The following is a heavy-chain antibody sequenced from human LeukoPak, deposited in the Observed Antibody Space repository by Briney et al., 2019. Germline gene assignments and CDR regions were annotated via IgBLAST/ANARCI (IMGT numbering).Heavy chain of an antibody. V-gene: IGHV6-1*01. CDR1: GDSVSSNSGT. D-gene: IGHD5-18*01. CDR2: TYYRSKWYN. J-gene: IGHJ3*02. CDR3: ARDHNDNAAMITAPFDI. Sequence: SQTLSLTCAISGDSVSSNSGTWNWIRQSPSRGLEWLGRTYYRSKWYNDYAASVKSRITINPDTSKNQFSLQLSSMTPEDTAVYYCARDHNDNAAMITAPFDIWGQGTMVTVSS.